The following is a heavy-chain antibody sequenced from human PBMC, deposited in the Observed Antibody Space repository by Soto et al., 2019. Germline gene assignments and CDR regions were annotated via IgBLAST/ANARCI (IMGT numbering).Heavy chain of an antibody. CDR3: ARDSVKTYYDFWSGSPSAY. CDR1: GYTFSNYG. J-gene: IGHJ4*02. Sequence: ASVKVSCKASGYTFSNYGIIWVRQAPGQGLEWMGWISAYNGNTNYAQKLQGRVTLTTDTPTSTAYMELRSLRSDDTAVYYCARDSVKTYYDFWSGSPSAYWGQGTLVTVSS. CDR2: ISAYNGNT. V-gene: IGHV1-18*01. D-gene: IGHD3-3*01.